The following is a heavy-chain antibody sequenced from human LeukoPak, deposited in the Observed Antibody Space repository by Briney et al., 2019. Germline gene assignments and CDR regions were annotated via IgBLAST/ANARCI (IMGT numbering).Heavy chain of an antibody. CDR3: ASLYCSGGSCYDGKVY. CDR2: IYHSGST. J-gene: IGHJ4*02. Sequence: TSETLSLTCAVSGYSISSGYYWGWIRQPPGKGLEWIGSIYHSGSTYYNPSLKSRVTISVDTSKNQFSLKLSSVTAADTAVYYCASLYCSGGSCYDGKVYWGQGTLVTVSS. D-gene: IGHD2-15*01. V-gene: IGHV4-38-2*01. CDR1: GYSISSGYY.